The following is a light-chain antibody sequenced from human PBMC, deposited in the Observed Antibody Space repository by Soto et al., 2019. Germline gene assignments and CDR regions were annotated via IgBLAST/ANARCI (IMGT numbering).Light chain of an antibody. CDR3: QSSDSSLSAFHV. CDR1: HSNLGAGYD. J-gene: IGLJ1*01. V-gene: IGLV1-40*01. CDR2: GNT. Sequence: QSVLTQPPSVSGAPGQRITISCIGGHSNLGAGYDVHWYQQFPGTAPKLLIFGNTKRPSGVPDRFSGSKSGSSASLAITGLQAEDEADYYCQSSDSSLSAFHVFGTGTKVTVL.